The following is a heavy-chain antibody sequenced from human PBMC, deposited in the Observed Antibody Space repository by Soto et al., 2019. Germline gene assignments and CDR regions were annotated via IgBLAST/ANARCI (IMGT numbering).Heavy chain of an antibody. CDR3: ARDLSTDQRRAAAFDI. J-gene: IGHJ3*02. CDR1: GYTFTSYA. V-gene: IGHV1-3*01. CDR2: INAGNGNT. D-gene: IGHD2-2*01. Sequence: ASVKVSCKASGYTFTSYAMHWVRQAPGQRLEWMGWINAGNGNTKYSQKFQGRVTITRDTSASTAYMELSSLRSEDTAVYYCARDLSTDQRRAAAFDIWGQGTMVTVSS.